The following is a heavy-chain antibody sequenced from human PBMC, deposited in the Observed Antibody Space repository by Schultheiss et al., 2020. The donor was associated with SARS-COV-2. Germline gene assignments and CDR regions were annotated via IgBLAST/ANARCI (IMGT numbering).Heavy chain of an antibody. V-gene: IGHV3-21*01. J-gene: IGHJ6*03. CDR3: ARALTLNFHYYYYYMDV. CDR2: ISSSSSYI. Sequence: GGSLRLSCAASGFTFSSYSMNWVRQAPGKGLEWVSSISSSSSYIYYADSVKGRFTISRDNAKNSLYLQMNSLRAEDTAVYYCARALTLNFHYYYYYMDVWGKGTTVTVSS. D-gene: IGHD2/OR15-2a*01. CDR1: GFTFSSYS.